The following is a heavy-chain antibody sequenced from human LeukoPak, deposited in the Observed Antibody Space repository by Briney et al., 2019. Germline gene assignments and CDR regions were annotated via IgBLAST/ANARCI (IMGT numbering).Heavy chain of an antibody. CDR3: GRAYDSSGLYYYYYGMDV. D-gene: IGHD3-22*01. V-gene: IGHV3-11*01. CDR1: GFTFSDYY. Sequence: GGSLRLSCAASGFTFSDYYMSWIRQAPGKGLEWVSYISSSGSTIYYADSVRGRFTISRDNAKNSLYLHMNSLRAEDTAVYYCGRAYDSSGLYYYYYGMDVWGQGTTVTVSS. CDR2: ISSSGSTI. J-gene: IGHJ6*02.